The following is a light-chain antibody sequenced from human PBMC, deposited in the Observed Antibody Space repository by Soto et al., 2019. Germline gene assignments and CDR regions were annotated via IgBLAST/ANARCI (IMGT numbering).Light chain of an antibody. J-gene: IGLJ2*01. CDR2: RNN. Sequence: QSVLTQPPSASGTPGQRVTISCSGSSSNIGSNYVYWYQQLPGTAPKLLIYRNNQRPSGVPDRFSGSKSGTSASLAISGLRSEDEADYYCAAWDASLVFGGGTKLTVL. V-gene: IGLV1-47*01. CDR1: SSNIGSNY. CDR3: AAWDASLV.